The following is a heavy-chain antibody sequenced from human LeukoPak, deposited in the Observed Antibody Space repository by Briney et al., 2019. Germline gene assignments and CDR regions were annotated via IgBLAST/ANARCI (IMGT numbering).Heavy chain of an antibody. CDR2: ISSSGNTI. CDR1: GFTFSSYS. D-gene: IGHD7-27*01. V-gene: IGHV3-48*04. J-gene: IGHJ4*02. CDR3: VRGGKTYAWGDY. Sequence: GGSLRFSCTASGFTFSSYSMNWVRQAPGKGLEWVSYISSSGNTIYYTDSVKGRFTISRDNAKNSLYLQTNSLRAGDTAVYYCVRGGKTYAWGDYWGQGTLVTVSS.